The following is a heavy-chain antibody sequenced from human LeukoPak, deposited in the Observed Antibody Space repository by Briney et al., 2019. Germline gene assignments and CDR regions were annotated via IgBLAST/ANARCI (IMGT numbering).Heavy chain of an antibody. D-gene: IGHD6-13*01. CDR2: ISAYNGNT. V-gene: IGHV1-18*01. CDR1: GYTFTSYA. CDR3: ARVAPHIAGADY. J-gene: IGHJ4*02. Sequence: ASVKVSCKASGYTFTSYAMNWVRQAPGQGLEWMGWISAYNGNTNCAQKLQGRVTMTTDTSTSTAYMELRSLRSDDTAVYYCARVAPHIAGADYWGQGTLVTVSS.